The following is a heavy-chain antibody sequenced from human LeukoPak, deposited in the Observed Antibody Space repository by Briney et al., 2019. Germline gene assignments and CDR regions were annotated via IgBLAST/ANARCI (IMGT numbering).Heavy chain of an antibody. D-gene: IGHD3-9*01. V-gene: IGHV3-74*01. Sequence: GWSLRLSCAASGFIFSTYWMHWVRQAPGKGLVWVSRISTDGTSTNYADSVKGRFTISRDNGNNTLYLQMNSLRAEDTAVYYCARTIGSKNAFDVWGQGTMVTVSS. J-gene: IGHJ3*01. CDR2: ISTDGTST. CDR3: ARTIGSKNAFDV. CDR1: GFIFSTYW.